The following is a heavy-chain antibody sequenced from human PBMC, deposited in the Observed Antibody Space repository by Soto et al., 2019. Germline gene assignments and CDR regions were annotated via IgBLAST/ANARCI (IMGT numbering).Heavy chain of an antibody. Sequence: PGGSLRLSCAASGFTFSSYAVSWVRQAPGKGLEWVSAISGSGGSTYYADSVKGRFTISRDNSKNTLYLQMNSLRAEDTAVYYCAKEGEHSSGWDNYVYWGQGTLVTVSS. D-gene: IGHD6-19*01. V-gene: IGHV3-23*01. CDR1: GFTFSSYA. CDR3: AKEGEHSSGWDNYVY. J-gene: IGHJ4*02. CDR2: ISGSGGST.